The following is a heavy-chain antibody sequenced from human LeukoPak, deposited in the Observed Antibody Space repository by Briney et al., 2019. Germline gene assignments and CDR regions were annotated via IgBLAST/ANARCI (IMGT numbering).Heavy chain of an antibody. CDR1: GYTFTRYG. CDR2: ISAYNGNT. D-gene: IGHD3-9*01. V-gene: IGHV1-18*01. CDR3: ARGRDFDWFSPPDY. J-gene: IGHJ4*02. Sequence: ASVKVSCKASGYTFTRYGISWVRQAPGQGLEWMGWISAYNGNTNYAQKLQGRVTMTTDTSTSTAYMELRSLRSDDTAVYYCARGRDFDWFSPPDYWGQGTLVTVSS.